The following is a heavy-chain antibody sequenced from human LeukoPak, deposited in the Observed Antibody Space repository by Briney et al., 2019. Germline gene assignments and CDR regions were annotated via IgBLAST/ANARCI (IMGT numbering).Heavy chain of an antibody. CDR1: GFTFSGSA. CDR3: ARSYGSGSYYNPGDV. CDR2: IRSKANSYAT. D-gene: IGHD3-10*01. V-gene: IGHV3-73*01. Sequence: GGSLRLSCAASGFTFSGSAMHWVRQASGKGLEWVGRIRSKANSYATAYAASEKGRFTISRDDSKNTAYLQMNSLKTEDTAVYYCARSYGSGSYYNPGDVWGKGTTVTVSS. J-gene: IGHJ6*04.